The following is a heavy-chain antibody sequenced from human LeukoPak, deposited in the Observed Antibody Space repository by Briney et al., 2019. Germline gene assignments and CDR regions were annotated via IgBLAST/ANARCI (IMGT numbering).Heavy chain of an antibody. CDR2: INHSGST. Sequence: PSETLSLTCAVYGGSFSGYYWSWIRQPPAKGLEWIWEINHSGSTNYNPSLKSRATISVDTSKNQFSLKLSSVTAADTPVHYCARGAPPRSVLMVYASTNWFDPWGEGTLVTVSS. D-gene: IGHD2-8*01. J-gene: IGHJ5*02. V-gene: IGHV4-34*01. CDR3: ARGAPPRSVLMVYASTNWFDP. CDR1: GGSFSGYY.